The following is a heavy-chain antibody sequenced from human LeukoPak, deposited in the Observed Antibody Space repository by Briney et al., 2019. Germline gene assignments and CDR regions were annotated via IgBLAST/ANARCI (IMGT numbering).Heavy chain of an antibody. D-gene: IGHD3-22*01. Sequence: SETLSLTCAVSGGSISSSNWWSWVRQPPGKGLEWIGEIYHSGSTNYNPSLESRVTISIDKSKNQLSLKLSSVTAADTAVYYCARAPLYYYDSSGYHRYYFDYWGQGTLVTVSS. CDR3: ARAPLYYYDSSGYHRYYFDY. J-gene: IGHJ4*02. V-gene: IGHV4-4*02. CDR2: IYHSGST. CDR1: GGSISSSNW.